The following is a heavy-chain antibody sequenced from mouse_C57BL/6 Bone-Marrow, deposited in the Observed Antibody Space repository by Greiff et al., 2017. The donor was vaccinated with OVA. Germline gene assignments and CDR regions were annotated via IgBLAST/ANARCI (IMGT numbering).Heavy chain of an antibody. CDR1: GYSFTDYN. CDR3: ARRRDYSNYRYFDV. Sequence: VQLKESGPELVKPGASVKISCKASGYSFTDYNMNWVKQSNGKSLEWIGVINPNYGTTSYNQKFKGKATLTVDQSSSTAYMQLNSLTSEDSAVYYCARRRDYSNYRYFDVWGTGTTVTVSS. V-gene: IGHV1-39*01. CDR2: INPNYGTT. D-gene: IGHD2-5*01. J-gene: IGHJ1*03.